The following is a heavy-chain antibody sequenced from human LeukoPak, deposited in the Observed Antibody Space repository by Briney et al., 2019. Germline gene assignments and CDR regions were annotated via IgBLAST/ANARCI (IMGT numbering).Heavy chain of an antibody. CDR1: GGSISSYY. D-gene: IGHD5-18*01. CDR2: ISESGST. Sequence: PSETLSLTCTVSGGSISSYYWSWIRQPPGKGLEWIGYISESGSTNYNPSLKGRVTIFADTSKNQFSLRLSSVTAADTAVYFCARPVKGYIDSYHYMDVWGKGTTVTVSS. J-gene: IGHJ6*03. V-gene: IGHV4-59*08. CDR3: ARPVKGYIDSYHYMDV.